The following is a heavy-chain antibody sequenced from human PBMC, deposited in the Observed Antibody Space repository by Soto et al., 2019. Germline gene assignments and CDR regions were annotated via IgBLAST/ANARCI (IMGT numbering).Heavy chain of an antibody. Sequence: SETLSLTCTVSGGSIGSYYWSWIRQPPGKGLEWIGYIYYSDSINYNPSLKSRVIISDDTSKNQFSLRLSSVTAADTAIYYCAKVVGDGNEYYDFWGQGTLVTVSS. CDR1: GGSIGSYY. CDR3: AKVVGDGNEYYDF. CDR2: IYYSDSI. J-gene: IGHJ4*02. D-gene: IGHD3-22*01. V-gene: IGHV4-59*01.